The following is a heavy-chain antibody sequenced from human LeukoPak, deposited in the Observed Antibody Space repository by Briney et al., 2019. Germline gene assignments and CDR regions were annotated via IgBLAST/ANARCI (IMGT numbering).Heavy chain of an antibody. J-gene: IGHJ5*02. Sequence: ASVKVSCKASGYTFTGYYMHWVRQAPGQGLEWMGWINPNSGGTNYAQKFQGRVTMTRDTSISTAYMELGRLRSDDTAVYYCARDPRWLQLNTWFDPWGQGTLVTVSS. CDR2: INPNSGGT. CDR3: ARDPRWLQLNTWFDP. V-gene: IGHV1-2*02. D-gene: IGHD5-24*01. CDR1: GYTFTGYY.